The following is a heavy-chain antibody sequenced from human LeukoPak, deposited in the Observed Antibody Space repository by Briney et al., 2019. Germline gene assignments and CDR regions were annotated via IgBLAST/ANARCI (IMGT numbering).Heavy chain of an antibody. CDR2: INPNSGGT. Sequence: ASVKVSCKASGYTFTGYYMHWVRQAPGQGLEWMGRINPNSGGTNYAQKFQGRVTMTRDTSISTAHMELSRLRSDDTAVYYCARLQYGDYGGDYWGQGTLVTVSS. J-gene: IGHJ4*02. D-gene: IGHD4-17*01. CDR3: ARLQYGDYGGDY. CDR1: GYTFTGYY. V-gene: IGHV1-2*06.